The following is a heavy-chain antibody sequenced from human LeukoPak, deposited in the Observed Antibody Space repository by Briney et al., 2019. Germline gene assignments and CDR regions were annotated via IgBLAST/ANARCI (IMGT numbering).Heavy chain of an antibody. CDR2: ISSSSSYI. D-gene: IGHD3-10*01. V-gene: IGHV3-21*01. J-gene: IGHJ3*02. Sequence: GGSLRLSCAASGFTFSSYSMNWVRQAPGKGLEWVSSISSSSSYIYYADSVKGRFTISRDNAKNSLYLQMNSLRVEDTAVYYCARDLVEDYGSGNYYDAFHIWGQGTMVTVSS. CDR1: GFTFSSYS. CDR3: ARDLVEDYGSGNYYDAFHI.